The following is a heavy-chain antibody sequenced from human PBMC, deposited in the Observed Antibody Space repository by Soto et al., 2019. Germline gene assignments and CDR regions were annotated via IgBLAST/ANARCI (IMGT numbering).Heavy chain of an antibody. V-gene: IGHV3-74*01. D-gene: IGHD3-3*02. J-gene: IGHJ4*01. CDR3: IKRKHISEQ. CDR1: GFAFETYA. Sequence: PGGSLRLSCAASGFAFETYAMHWVRQTAGKGPEWVSRIDSDGGATAYADSVRGRVSISRDNAKNTLYLQMNSLRADDTAVYYCIKRKHISEQWGQGTLVTVSS. CDR2: IDSDGGAT.